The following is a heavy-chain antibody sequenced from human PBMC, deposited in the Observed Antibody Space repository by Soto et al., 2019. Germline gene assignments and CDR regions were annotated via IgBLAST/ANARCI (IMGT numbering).Heavy chain of an antibody. CDR2: ISYDGSNK. Sequence: QVQLVESGGGVVQPGRSRRLSCAASGFPFSSYGMHWVRQAPGKGLEWVAIISYDGSNKYYADSVKGRFTISRDNSKNTLYLQMNSLRAEDTAVYYCARDRSPFIPAASFDYWGQGTLVTVSS. J-gene: IGHJ4*02. V-gene: IGHV3-30-3*01. CDR1: GFPFSSYG. D-gene: IGHD2-2*01. CDR3: ARDRSPFIPAASFDY.